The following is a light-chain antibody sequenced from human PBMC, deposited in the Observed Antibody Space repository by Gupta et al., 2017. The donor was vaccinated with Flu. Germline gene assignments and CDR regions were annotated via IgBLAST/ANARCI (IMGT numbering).Light chain of an antibody. CDR3: QQYDNLLPYS. V-gene: IGKV1-33*01. CDR2: DAS. Sequence: DIQMTQSPSFLSASVGDRVTITCQASQDISNYLNWYQQNPGKSPKLLIYDASNLETGGPSRLSGSGSGTDFTFTISSLQPEDIATYYCQQYDNLLPYSFGQGTKLEIK. CDR1: QDISNY. J-gene: IGKJ2*03.